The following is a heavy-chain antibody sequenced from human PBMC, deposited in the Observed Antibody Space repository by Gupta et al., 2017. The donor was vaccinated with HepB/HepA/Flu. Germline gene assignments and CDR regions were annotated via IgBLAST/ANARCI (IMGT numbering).Heavy chain of an antibody. Sequence: EVLLVESGGDMVQSGGSLTLSCAASGFIVNDKYMSWVRQAPGKGLEWVSVIYGGDTTYYADSVRGRFTISTDNSKNILYLQMNNLRAEDTAVYYCAREEGVVKAETYWYFDLWGRGTLVSVSS. CDR1: GFIVNDKY. CDR2: IYGGDTT. CDR3: AREEGVVKAETYWYFDL. J-gene: IGHJ2*01. V-gene: IGHV3-66*01. D-gene: IGHD3-3*01.